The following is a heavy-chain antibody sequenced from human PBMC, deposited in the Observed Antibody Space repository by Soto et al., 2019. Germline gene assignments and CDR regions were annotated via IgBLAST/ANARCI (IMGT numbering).Heavy chain of an antibody. CDR1: GFTVSSNY. J-gene: IGHJ6*02. CDR2: IYSGGYT. D-gene: IGHD3-22*01. CDR3: ARDAPYDSSGHTAPFYYYGMDV. V-gene: IGHV3-66*01. Sequence: PGGSLRLSCAASGFTVSSNYMSWFRQAPGKGLEWVSVIYSGGYTYYADSVKGRFTISRDNSKNTLYLQMNSLRAEDTAVYYCARDAPYDSSGHTAPFYYYGMDVWGQGTTVTVSS.